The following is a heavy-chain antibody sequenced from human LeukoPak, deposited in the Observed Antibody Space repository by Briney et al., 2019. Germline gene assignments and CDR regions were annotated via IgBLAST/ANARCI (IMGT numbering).Heavy chain of an antibody. CDR3: ARGPEYYYDSSGYHLLGDY. J-gene: IGHJ4*02. Sequence: GGSLRLSCAASGFTFSSYSMNWVRQAPGKGLEWVSAISGSGGSTYYADSVKGRFTISRDNSKNTLYLQMNSLRAEDTAVYYCARGPEYYYDSSGYHLLGDYWGQGTLVTVSS. V-gene: IGHV3-23*01. CDR2: ISGSGGST. D-gene: IGHD3-22*01. CDR1: GFTFSSYS.